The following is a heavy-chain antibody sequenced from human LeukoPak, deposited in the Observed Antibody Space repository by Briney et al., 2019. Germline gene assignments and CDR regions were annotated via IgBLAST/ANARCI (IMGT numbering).Heavy chain of an antibody. CDR2: ISYDGSNK. CDR1: GFTFRTYG. CDR3: ARRGGSSSRRSPIDY. D-gene: IGHD6-6*01. V-gene: IGHV3-30*03. Sequence: GGSLRLSCAASGFTFRTYGMHWVRQAPGKGLEWVALISYDGSNKFYADSVKGRFTVSRDNSKNTLYLQMNSLRAEDTSVYYCARRGGSSSRRSPIDYWGQGTLVTASS. J-gene: IGHJ4*02.